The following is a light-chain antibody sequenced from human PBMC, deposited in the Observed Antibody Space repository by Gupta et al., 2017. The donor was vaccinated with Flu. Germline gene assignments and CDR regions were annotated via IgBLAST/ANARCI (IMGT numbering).Light chain of an antibody. CDR2: DVT. J-gene: IGLJ2*01. CDR1: SSDIYGYNY. CDR3: TSSTSSSVL. V-gene: IGLV2-14*01. Sequence: QSALTQPASVSGSPGQSLTISCTGTSSDIYGYNYVSWYQHHPGSAPKLLIYDVTNRPSGVSDRFSGSKSGNTASLTISGLQAEDEGDYYCTSSTSSSVLFGGGTILTVL.